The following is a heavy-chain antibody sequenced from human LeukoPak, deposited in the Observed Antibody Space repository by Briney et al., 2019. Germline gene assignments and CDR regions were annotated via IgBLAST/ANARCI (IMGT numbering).Heavy chain of an antibody. V-gene: IGHV3-23*01. CDR3: AKGAASRGYTYVAN. Sequence: GGSLRLSCAASAFTFRSYAMIWVRQAPGKGLEWVSGISGSGGSTYYSDSAKGRFTISRDNSNNTLYLQMNSLRAGDTAVYYCAKGAASRGYTYVANWGQGTLVTVSS. CDR2: ISGSGGST. J-gene: IGHJ4*02. CDR1: AFTFRSYA. D-gene: IGHD5-18*01.